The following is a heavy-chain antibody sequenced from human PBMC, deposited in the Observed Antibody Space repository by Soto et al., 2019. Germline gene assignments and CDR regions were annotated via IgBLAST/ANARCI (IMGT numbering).Heavy chain of an antibody. CDR3: ARTGDRHQDFLDY. CDR2: INQDGNED. Sequence: RLSCAACGFTFSSYWMNWVRQAPGKGLEWVANINQDGNEDNLLDSVKGRFTISRDNAKNSLFLQMNSLRVDDPAVYYCARTGDRHQDFLDYWCQGTLVTVST. D-gene: IGHD1-1*01. J-gene: IGHJ4*02. V-gene: IGHV3-7*01. CDR1: GFTFSSYW.